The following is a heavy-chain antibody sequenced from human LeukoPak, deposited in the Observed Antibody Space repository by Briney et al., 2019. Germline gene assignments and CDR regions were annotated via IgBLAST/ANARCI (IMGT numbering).Heavy chain of an antibody. CDR1: GFTFSSYA. CDR3: AXXXXVXXAXXDP. CDR2: ISGSGGST. V-gene: IGHV3-23*01. J-gene: IGHJ5*02. Sequence: GGSLRLSCAASGFTFSSYAMSWVRQAPGKGLEWVSSISGSGGSTYYADSVKGRFTISRDNSKNTVDLQMNSLRAEDTAVYYXAXXXXVXXAXXDPWGXGTLVTX.